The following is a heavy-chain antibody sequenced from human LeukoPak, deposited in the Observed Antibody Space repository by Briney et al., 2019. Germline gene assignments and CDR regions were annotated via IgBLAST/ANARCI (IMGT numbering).Heavy chain of an antibody. CDR3: ARENTYYDFWSGYPPAEDWFDP. V-gene: IGHV1-18*01. J-gene: IGHJ5*02. D-gene: IGHD3-3*01. CDR1: GYTFTSYG. Sequence: ASVKVSCKASGYTFTSYGISWVRQAPGQGLEWMGWISAYNGNTNYAQKLQGRVTMTTDTSTSTAYMELRSLRSDDTAVYYCARENTYYDFWSGYPPAEDWFDPWGQGTLVTVSS. CDR2: ISAYNGNT.